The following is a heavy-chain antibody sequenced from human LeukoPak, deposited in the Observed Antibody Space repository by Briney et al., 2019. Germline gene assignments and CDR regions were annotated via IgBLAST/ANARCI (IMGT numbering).Heavy chain of an antibody. Sequence: RGSHRLSCAASGFSFSSLGIHWVPQAPLKGINRGAFIQTDGSNKYYADSVNGPFTISRDNIQNTLYLQMNSLRAEDTAVYYCANDRKVLADTFDYWGQGTLVTVSS. J-gene: IGHJ4*02. CDR2: IQTDGSNK. D-gene: IGHD6-19*01. CDR3: ANDRKVLADTFDY. CDR1: GFSFSSLG. V-gene: IGHV3-30*02.